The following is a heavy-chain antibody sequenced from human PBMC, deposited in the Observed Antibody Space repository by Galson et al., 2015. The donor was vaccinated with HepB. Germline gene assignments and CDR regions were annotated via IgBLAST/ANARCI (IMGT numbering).Heavy chain of an antibody. Sequence: SETLSLTCSVSGGSISPYYWSWFRQPPGKGLEWIGYIYHSGSTNYNPSLASRVTMSVDTSKDQFSLTLNSLTTADTAVYYCARGATFFEYCGRGTLVTVSS. CDR1: GGSISPYY. CDR2: IYHSGST. CDR3: ARGATFFEY. V-gene: IGHV4-59*01. J-gene: IGHJ4*02.